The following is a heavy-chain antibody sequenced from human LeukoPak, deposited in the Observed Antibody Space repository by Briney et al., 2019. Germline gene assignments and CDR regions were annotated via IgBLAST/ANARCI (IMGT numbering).Heavy chain of an antibody. J-gene: IGHJ5*02. CDR2: INHSGST. Sequence: SETLSLTCAVYGGSFSCYYWSWIRQPPGKGLEWIGEINHSGSTNYNPSLKSRVTISVDTSKNQFSLKLSSVTAADTAVYYCARPITGTDYGGGNWFDPWGQGTLVTVSS. D-gene: IGHD1-7*01. CDR1: GGSFSCYY. V-gene: IGHV4-34*01. CDR3: ARPITGTDYGGGNWFDP.